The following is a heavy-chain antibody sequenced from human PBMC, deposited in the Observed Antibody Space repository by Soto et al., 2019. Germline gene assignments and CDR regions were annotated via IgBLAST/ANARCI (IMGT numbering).Heavy chain of an antibody. D-gene: IGHD2-21*02. J-gene: IGHJ4*02. CDR3: ARGSAGDCADY. V-gene: IGHV4-59*01. Sequence: SETLSLTCTVSGGSIGNYYWNWIRQSPGKGLEWIGYLYNSGSTNYNPSLKSRVSISVDTSKNQFSLRLTPVTAADTAVYYCARGSAGDCADYWGQGTLVTVSS. CDR2: LYNSGST. CDR1: GGSIGNYY.